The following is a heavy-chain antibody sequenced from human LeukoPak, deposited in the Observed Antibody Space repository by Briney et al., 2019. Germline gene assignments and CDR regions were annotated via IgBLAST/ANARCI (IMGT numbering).Heavy chain of an antibody. CDR2: IYYSGST. V-gene: IGHV4-39*07. CDR1: GGSISSSSYY. J-gene: IGHJ3*02. D-gene: IGHD6-13*01. CDR3: ARDMYSSTTYAFDI. Sequence: SETLSPTCTVSGGSISSSSYYWGWIRQPPGKGLEWIGSIYYSGSTYYNPSLKSRVTISVDTSKNQFSLKLSSVTAADTAVYYCARDMYSSTTYAFDIWGQGTMVTVSS.